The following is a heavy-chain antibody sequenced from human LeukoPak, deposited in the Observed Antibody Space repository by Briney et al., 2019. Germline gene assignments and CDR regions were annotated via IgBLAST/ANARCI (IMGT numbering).Heavy chain of an antibody. CDR3: ARQSTPAAGTFWFDP. CDR2: IYYSGRT. CDR1: GGSISSYY. V-gene: IGHV4-59*08. J-gene: IGHJ5*02. Sequence: SETLSLTCTVSGGSISSYYWRWIRQPPGKGLERIGYIYYSGRTIYKPSLKSRVTISVDTSKNQISLKLSSVTAADTAVYYCARQSTPAAGTFWFDPWGQGTLVTVSS. D-gene: IGHD6-13*01.